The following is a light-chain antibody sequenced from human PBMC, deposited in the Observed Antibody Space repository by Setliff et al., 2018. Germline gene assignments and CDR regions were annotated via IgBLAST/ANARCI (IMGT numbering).Light chain of an antibody. CDR2: DVT. Sequence: QSALAQPPSASGSPGQSVTISCVGPSIGVSGYDYVSWYQQHPGKAPQLIIYDVTKRPSGVPDRFSGSRSGNTASLTVSGLQPEDEADYYCCAYTASTTYVFVNGTKVTVL. V-gene: IGLV2-8*01. CDR1: SIGVSGYDY. J-gene: IGLJ1*01. CDR3: CAYTASTTYV.